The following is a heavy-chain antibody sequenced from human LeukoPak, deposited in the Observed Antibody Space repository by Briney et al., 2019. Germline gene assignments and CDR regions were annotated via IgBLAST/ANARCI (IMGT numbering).Heavy chain of an antibody. Sequence: GGSLRLSCAASGFTFSSYAMSWVRRAPGKGLEWVSAISGSGGSTYYADSVKGRFTISRDNSKNTLYLQMNSLRAEDTAVYYCAKDYRRGSYPRGDFDYWGQGTLVTVSS. J-gene: IGHJ4*02. V-gene: IGHV3-23*01. D-gene: IGHD1-26*01. CDR3: AKDYRRGSYPRGDFDY. CDR1: GFTFSSYA. CDR2: ISGSGGST.